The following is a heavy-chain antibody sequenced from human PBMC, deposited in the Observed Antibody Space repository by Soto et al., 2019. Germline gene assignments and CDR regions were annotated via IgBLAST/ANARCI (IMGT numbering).Heavy chain of an antibody. V-gene: IGHV4-34*01. CDR2: INHSGST. Sequence: SETLSLTCAVYGGSFSGYYWSWIRQPPGKGLEWIGEINHSGSTNYNPSLKSRVTISVDTSKNQFSLKLSSVTAADTAVYYCARAIVVVVAATHTDNNNSYYYYGMDVWGQGTTVTVSS. CDR3: ARAIVVVVAATHTDNNNSYYYYGMDV. D-gene: IGHD2-15*01. J-gene: IGHJ6*02. CDR1: GGSFSGYY.